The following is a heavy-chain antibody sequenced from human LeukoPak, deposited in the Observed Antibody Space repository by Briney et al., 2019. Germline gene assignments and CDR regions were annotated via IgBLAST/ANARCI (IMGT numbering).Heavy chain of an antibody. J-gene: IGHJ4*02. Sequence: SSETLSLTCTVSGDSMTNYYWNWIRQPPGKGLEWIGYIHHSGTTNYNPSLKSRLTMSVDTSKNQFSLKLTSVSAADTAMYFCAKTGSLMARFFDYWGQGIQVIVSS. V-gene: IGHV4-59*01. CDR2: IHHSGTT. CDR3: AKTGSLMARFFDY. D-gene: IGHD5-24*01. CDR1: GDSMTNYY.